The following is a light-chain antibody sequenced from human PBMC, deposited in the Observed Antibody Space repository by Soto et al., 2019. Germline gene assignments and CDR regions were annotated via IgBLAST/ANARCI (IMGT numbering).Light chain of an antibody. CDR2: DAS. V-gene: IGKV3-11*01. CDR3: QQRSNWHRT. J-gene: IGKJ2*01. Sequence: EIVLTQSPATLSLSPGERATLSCSASQSVSSSLAWYQQKPGQAPRLLIYDASNRATDIPARFSGSGSGTDFTLTINSLEPEDFAVYSCQQRSNWHRTFGQGTKLEIK. CDR1: QSVSSS.